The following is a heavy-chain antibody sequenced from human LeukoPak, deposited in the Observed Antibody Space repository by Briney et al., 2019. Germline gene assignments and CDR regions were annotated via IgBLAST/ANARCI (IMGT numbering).Heavy chain of an antibody. J-gene: IGHJ5*02. CDR2: IYISGST. CDR3: AREGISSSWSFDP. Sequence: PSETLSLTCTVSGGSISSGSYYWSWIRQPAGKGLEWIGRIYISGSTNYNPSLKSRVTISVDTSKNQFSLKLSSVTAADTAVYYCAREGISSSWSFDPWGQGTLVTVSS. V-gene: IGHV4-61*02. D-gene: IGHD6-13*01. CDR1: GGSISSGSYY.